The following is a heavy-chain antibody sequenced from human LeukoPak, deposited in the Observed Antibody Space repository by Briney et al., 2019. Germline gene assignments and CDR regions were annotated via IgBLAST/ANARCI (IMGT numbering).Heavy chain of an antibody. Sequence: GGSLRLSCAASGFTVSSNYMSWVRQAPGKGLEWVSVIYSGGSTYYADSVKGRFTISRDNSKNTLYLQMNSLRAEDTAVYYCARVDRGGSGDAWGQGTTVTVSS. J-gene: IGHJ6*02. CDR1: GFTVSSNY. D-gene: IGHD3-10*01. V-gene: IGHV3-66*01. CDR2: IYSGGST. CDR3: ARVDRGGSGDA.